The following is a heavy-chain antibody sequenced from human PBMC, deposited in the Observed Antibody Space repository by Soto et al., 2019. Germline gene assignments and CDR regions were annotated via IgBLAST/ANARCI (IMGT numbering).Heavy chain of an antibody. D-gene: IGHD5-18*01. J-gene: IGHJ5*02. CDR1: GGSISSYY. CDR3: ARDPLYSYGLGPFDP. Sequence: SETLSLTCTVSGGSISSYYWSWIRQPPGKGLEWIGYIYYSGSTNYNPSLKSRVTISVDTSKNQFSLKLSSVTAADAAVYYCARDPLYSYGLGPFDPWGQGTLVTVSS. V-gene: IGHV4-59*01. CDR2: IYYSGST.